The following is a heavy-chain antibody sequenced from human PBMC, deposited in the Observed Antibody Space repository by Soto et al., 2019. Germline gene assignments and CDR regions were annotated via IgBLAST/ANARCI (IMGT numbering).Heavy chain of an antibody. Sequence: EVQLLESGGGLVQPGGSLRLSCAASGFTFSRYDMSWVRQAPGKGLEWVSAISGSGGSTYYADSVKGRFTISRDNSKNTLYLQMNSLRAEDTAVYYCAKGYGYSGYDYYFDYWGQGTLVTVSS. CDR1: GFTFSRYD. CDR3: AKGYGYSGYDYYFDY. CDR2: ISGSGGST. J-gene: IGHJ4*02. V-gene: IGHV3-23*01. D-gene: IGHD5-12*01.